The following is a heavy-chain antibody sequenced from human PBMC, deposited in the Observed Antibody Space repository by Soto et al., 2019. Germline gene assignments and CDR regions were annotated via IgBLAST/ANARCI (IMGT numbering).Heavy chain of an antibody. CDR2: IYHSGSI. CDR1: SGSISSTNW. CDR3: GRALRGFSAFDI. V-gene: IGHV4-4*02. Sequence: QVQLQESGPGLVKPSGTLSLTCAVSSGSISSTNWWSWVRQPPGKGLEWIGEIYHSGSINYNPSLKSRVTISVDKSKNQFSLTLSSVTAADTAVYYCGRALRGFSAFDIWGQGTMVTVSS. D-gene: IGHD3-16*01. J-gene: IGHJ3*02.